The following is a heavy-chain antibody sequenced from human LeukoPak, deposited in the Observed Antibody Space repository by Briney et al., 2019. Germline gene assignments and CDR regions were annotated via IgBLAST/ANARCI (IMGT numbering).Heavy chain of an antibody. CDR3: ARAGVVVPTIDH. Sequence: GGSLRLSCAASGFTFSSYSMNWVRQAPGKGLEWVSTISSSSRYIYYADSVKGRFTISRDNAKNSLYLQMNSLRAEDTAVYYCARAGVVVPTIDHWGQGTLVTVSS. V-gene: IGHV3-21*01. CDR2: ISSSSRYI. D-gene: IGHD3-22*01. CDR1: GFTFSSYS. J-gene: IGHJ4*02.